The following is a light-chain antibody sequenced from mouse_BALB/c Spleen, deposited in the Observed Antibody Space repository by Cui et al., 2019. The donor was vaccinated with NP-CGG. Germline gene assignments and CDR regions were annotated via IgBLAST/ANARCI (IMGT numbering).Light chain of an antibody. CDR2: GTN. Sequence: QAGVTQESALTSSPGETVTLTCRSSTGTVTTSNYANWVQEKPDHLFTGLIVGTNNRAPGVPARFSGSLIGDKAALTITGTQTEDEAIYFCALWYSNHWVFGGGTKLTVL. CDR3: ALWYSNHWV. V-gene: IGLV1*01. J-gene: IGLJ1*01. CDR1: TGTVTTSNY.